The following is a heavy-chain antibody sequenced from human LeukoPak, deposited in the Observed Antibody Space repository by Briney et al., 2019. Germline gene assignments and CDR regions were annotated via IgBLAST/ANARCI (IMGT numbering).Heavy chain of an antibody. V-gene: IGHV4-39*01. Sequence: PSETLSLTCTVPGGSISSSSYYWGWIRQPPGKGLEWIGIIYYREDTYYNPSLESRVTISVETSTNPFSRKLSSVTAADTAVYYCARCHLRGYFDNWGQGTLVTVSS. D-gene: IGHD3-10*01. CDR1: GGSISSSSYY. CDR2: IYYREDT. CDR3: ARCHLRGYFDN. J-gene: IGHJ4*02.